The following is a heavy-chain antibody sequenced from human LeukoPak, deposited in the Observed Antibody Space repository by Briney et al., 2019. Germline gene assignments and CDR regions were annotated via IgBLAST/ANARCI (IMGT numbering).Heavy chain of an antibody. CDR2: VDYSGST. Sequence: SETLSLTCTVSGGSISSSSYYWGWVRQPPGRVLQWIGSVDYSGSTYYNPSLKSRFTISLDTSNNQFSLKLSSVTAADTAVYYCARESGSSWYNWFDPWGQGTLVTVSS. CDR1: GGSISSSSYY. J-gene: IGHJ5*02. CDR3: ARESGSSWYNWFDP. V-gene: IGHV4-39*07. D-gene: IGHD6-13*01.